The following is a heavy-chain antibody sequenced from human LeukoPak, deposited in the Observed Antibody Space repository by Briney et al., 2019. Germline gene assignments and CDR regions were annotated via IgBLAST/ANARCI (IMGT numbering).Heavy chain of an antibody. D-gene: IGHD3-10*01. CDR2: ISSSSSYT. CDR3: ARAARYYGSGFDAFDI. CDR1: GFTFSDYY. V-gene: IGHV3-11*05. Sequence: PGGSLRLSCAASGFTFSDYYMSWIRQAPGKGLEWVSYISSSSSYTNYADSVKGRFAISRDNAKNSLYLQMNSLRAEDTAVYYCARAARYYGSGFDAFDIWGQGSIATVSS. J-gene: IGHJ3*02.